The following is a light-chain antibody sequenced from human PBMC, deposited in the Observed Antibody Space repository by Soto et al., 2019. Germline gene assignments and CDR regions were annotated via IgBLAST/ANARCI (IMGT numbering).Light chain of an antibody. CDR1: QSISSN. Sequence: EVVMTQSPATLSVSPGERATLSCRASQSISSNLAWYQQKAGQAPRLLMYGASTRATGVPARFSGSGSGTEFTRTISSLQSEDFEIYYCQQYNHWPSYTFGQGNKLEIK. CDR2: GAS. CDR3: QQYNHWPSYT. V-gene: IGKV3-15*01. J-gene: IGKJ2*01.